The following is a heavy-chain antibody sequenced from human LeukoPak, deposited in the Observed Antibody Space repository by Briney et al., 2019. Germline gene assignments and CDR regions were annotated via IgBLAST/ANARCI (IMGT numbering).Heavy chain of an antibody. CDR3: ARAEDCSGGSCYPYYFDY. D-gene: IGHD2-15*01. CDR2: IYTSGST. Sequence: SQTLSLTCTVSGGSISSGSYYWSWIRQPAGKGLEWIGRIYTSGSTNYNPSLKSRVTISVDTSKNQFSLKLSSVTAADTAVYYCARAEDCSGGSCYPYYFDYWGQGTLVTVSS. V-gene: IGHV4-61*02. CDR1: GGSISSGSYY. J-gene: IGHJ4*02.